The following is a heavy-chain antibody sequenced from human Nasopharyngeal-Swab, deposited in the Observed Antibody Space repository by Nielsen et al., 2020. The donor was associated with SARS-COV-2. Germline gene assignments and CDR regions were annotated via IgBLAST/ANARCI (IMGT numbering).Heavy chain of an antibody. Sequence: GESLKISCAAPGFTFSSYAMHWVRQAPGKGLEWVAVISYDGSNKYYADSVKGRFTIPRDNSKNTLYLQMNSLRAEDTAVYYCAREVYLTFYYYGSGSYYPLEYWGQGTLVTVSS. CDR2: ISYDGSNK. V-gene: IGHV3-30-3*01. CDR3: AREVYLTFYYYGSGSYYPLEY. D-gene: IGHD3-10*01. J-gene: IGHJ4*02. CDR1: GFTFSSYA.